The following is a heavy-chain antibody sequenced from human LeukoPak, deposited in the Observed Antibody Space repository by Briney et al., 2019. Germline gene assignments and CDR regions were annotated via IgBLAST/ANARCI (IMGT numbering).Heavy chain of an antibody. Sequence: GGSLGLSCAASGISFSSYAMNWVRQAPGKGLEWVSVISGSGGSTYYADSVKGRFTISRDNSKNTVDLQMNSLRAEDTAVYYCAKERIQIWGPFDYWGQGTLVTVSS. CDR1: GISFSSYA. CDR3: AKERIQIWGPFDY. D-gene: IGHD5-18*01. J-gene: IGHJ4*02. V-gene: IGHV3-23*01. CDR2: ISGSGGST.